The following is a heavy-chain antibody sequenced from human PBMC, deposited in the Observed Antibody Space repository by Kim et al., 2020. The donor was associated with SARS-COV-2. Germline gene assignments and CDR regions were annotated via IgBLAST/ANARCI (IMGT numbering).Heavy chain of an antibody. J-gene: IGHJ3*02. Sequence: GGSLRLSCAASGFSFSTYSMNWVRQAPGKGLEWVSSISTVNYIFYADSMKGRFTISRDNAKNSLYLQMNSLRVEDTAVYYCARDLGASGTPSRGAFDIWGQGTMVTVSS. V-gene: IGHV3-21*01. CDR1: GFSFSTYS. CDR2: ISTVNYI. D-gene: IGHD1-26*01. CDR3: ARDLGASGTPSRGAFDI.